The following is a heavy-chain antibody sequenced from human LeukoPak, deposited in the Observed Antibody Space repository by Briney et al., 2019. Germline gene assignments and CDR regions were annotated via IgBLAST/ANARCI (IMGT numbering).Heavy chain of an antibody. CDR2: ISGSGGST. J-gene: IGHJ4*02. CDR3: AKAPCYDFWSGYRRSFDY. V-gene: IGHV3-23*01. Sequence: GGSLRLSCAASGFTFSSYAMSWVRQAPGKGLEWVSAISGSGGSTYYADSVKGRFTISRDNSKNTLYLQMNSLRAEDTAVYYCAKAPCYDFWSGYRRSFDYWGQGTLVTVSS. CDR1: GFTFSSYA. D-gene: IGHD3-3*01.